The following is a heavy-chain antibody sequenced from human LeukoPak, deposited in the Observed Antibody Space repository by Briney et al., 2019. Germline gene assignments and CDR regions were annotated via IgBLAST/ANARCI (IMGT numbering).Heavy chain of an antibody. V-gene: IGHV4-38-2*01. CDR1: GYSISSGYY. D-gene: IGHD4-17*01. CDR3: ARISPYYGDYPQYYYYYMGV. Sequence: KPSETLSLTCAVSGYSISSGYYWGWIRQPPGKGLEWIGNIYHSGNTYYNPSLKSRVTISVDTSKNQFSLTLSSVTASDTAVYYCARISPYYGDYPQYYYYYMGVWGKGTTVTVSS. J-gene: IGHJ6*03. CDR2: IYHSGNT.